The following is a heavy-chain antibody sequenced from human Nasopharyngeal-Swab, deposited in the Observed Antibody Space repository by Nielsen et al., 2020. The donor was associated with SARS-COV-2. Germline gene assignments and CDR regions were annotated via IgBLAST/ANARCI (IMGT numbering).Heavy chain of an antibody. D-gene: IGHD3-9*01. CDR3: ARDPYYDILTGYSRHFDY. CDR1: GGSISSSSHY. V-gene: IGHV4-39*07. Sequence: GSLRLSCTVSGGSISSSSHYWSWIRQPPGKGLEWIGEINHSGSTNYNPSLKSRVTISVDTSKNQFSLKLSSVTAADTAVYYCARDPYYDILTGYSRHFDYWGQGTLVTVSS. CDR2: INHSGST. J-gene: IGHJ4*02.